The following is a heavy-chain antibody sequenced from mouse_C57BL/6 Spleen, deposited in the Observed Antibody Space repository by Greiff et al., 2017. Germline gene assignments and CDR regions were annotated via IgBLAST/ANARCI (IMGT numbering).Heavy chain of an antibody. CDR3: ARSDYGDYYAMDY. Sequence: VQLQQPGAELVKPGASVKLSCKASGYTFTSDWMHWVKQRPGRGLEWIGRIDPNSGGTKFNEEFKSKATLTVDKPSSTAYMQLSSLTSEDSAVYYCARSDYGDYYAMDYWGPGTSVTVAS. J-gene: IGHJ4*01. CDR1: GYTFTSDW. V-gene: IGHV1-72*01. D-gene: IGHD1-1*02. CDR2: IDPNSGGT.